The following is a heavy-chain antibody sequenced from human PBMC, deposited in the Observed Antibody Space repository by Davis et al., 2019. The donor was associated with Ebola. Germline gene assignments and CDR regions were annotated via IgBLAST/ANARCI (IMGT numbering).Heavy chain of an antibody. CDR1: GFIFSSFW. J-gene: IGHJ5*02. V-gene: IGHV3-7*01. Sequence: PGGSLRLSCTTSGFIFSSFWMSWVRQAPGKGLEWVANIKQDGSEKYFVDSVEGRFTISRDNSKNSLYLQMNSLGGEDTAVYYCARGRFDCSSSNCFWFDHWGQGTVVTVSS. CDR3: ARGRFDCSSSNCFWFDH. D-gene: IGHD2-2*01. CDR2: IKQDGSEK.